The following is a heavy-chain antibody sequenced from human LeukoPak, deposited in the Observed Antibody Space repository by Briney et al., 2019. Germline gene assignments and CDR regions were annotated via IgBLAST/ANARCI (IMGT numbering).Heavy chain of an antibody. Sequence: GGSLRLSCAASGFTLSSYWMSWVRQAPGKGLEWVAFTRYDGSNKYYADSVKGRFTISRDNSKNTLYLQMNSLRAEDTAVYYCAKGGVVVVAGPFDYWGQGTLVTVSS. V-gene: IGHV3-30*02. CDR2: TRYDGSNK. CDR3: AKGGVVVVAGPFDY. D-gene: IGHD2-15*01. J-gene: IGHJ4*02. CDR1: GFTLSSYW.